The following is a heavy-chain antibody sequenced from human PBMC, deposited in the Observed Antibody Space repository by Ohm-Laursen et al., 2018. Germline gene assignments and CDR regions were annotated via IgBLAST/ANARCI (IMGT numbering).Heavy chain of an antibody. J-gene: IGHJ6*02. CDR3: ARDFRREYCSGGSCYNGLDV. CDR2: IKQDESEK. V-gene: IGHV3-7*01. Sequence: SLRLSCAASGFAFEDSWMTWVRQAPGKGLEWVANIKQDESEKLYLDSVKGRFTVSRNNPKNLLFLEMNRLRVEDTGVYYCARDFRREYCSGGSCYNGLDVWGQGTTVTVSS. D-gene: IGHD2-15*01. CDR1: GFAFEDSW.